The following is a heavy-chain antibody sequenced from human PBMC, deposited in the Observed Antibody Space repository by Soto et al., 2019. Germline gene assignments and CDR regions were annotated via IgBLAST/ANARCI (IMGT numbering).Heavy chain of an antibody. CDR2: IYSGGST. D-gene: IGHD1-7*01. CDR1: GFTVSSNY. V-gene: IGHV3-66*01. J-gene: IGHJ3*02. Sequence: EVQLVESGGGLVQPGGSLRLSCAASGFTVSSNYMSWVRQAPGKGLEWVSVIYSGGSTYYADSVKGRFTISRDTSKNTLYLQMNSLRAEDTAVYYCARGPVPYNWSYDRNNDAFDIWGQGTMVTVSS. CDR3: ARGPVPYNWSYDRNNDAFDI.